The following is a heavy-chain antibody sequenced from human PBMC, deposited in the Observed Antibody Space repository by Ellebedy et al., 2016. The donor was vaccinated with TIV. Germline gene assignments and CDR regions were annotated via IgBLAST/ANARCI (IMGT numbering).Heavy chain of an antibody. D-gene: IGHD3-10*01. V-gene: IGHV3-53*01. CDR2: IYSSGII. CDR3: NSGIRGRFAMDV. Sequence: GESLKISCATSGFTFSNAWMSWVRQAPGKELEWVSVIYSSGIIYYADSVKGRFTISRDDSKNTVYLEMNSLRVDDTAVYFCNSGIRGRFAMDVWGRGTTVTVSS. CDR1: GFTFSNAW. J-gene: IGHJ6*02.